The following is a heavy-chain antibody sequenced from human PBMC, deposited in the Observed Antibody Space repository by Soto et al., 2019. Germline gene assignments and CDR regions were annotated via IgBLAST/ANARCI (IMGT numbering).Heavy chain of an antibody. Sequence: GGSLRLSCAASGFTVSSNYMSWVRQAPVKGLEWVSVICSGGSTYYADSVKGRLTIYRDNSKHTLYLQVNSLRAEDTAVYYCARQKKVPAAYYYGMDVWGQGNTVTVSS. CDR2: ICSGGST. CDR1: GFTVSSNY. CDR3: ARQKKVPAAYYYGMDV. V-gene: IGHV3-53*01. D-gene: IGHD2-2*01. J-gene: IGHJ6*02.